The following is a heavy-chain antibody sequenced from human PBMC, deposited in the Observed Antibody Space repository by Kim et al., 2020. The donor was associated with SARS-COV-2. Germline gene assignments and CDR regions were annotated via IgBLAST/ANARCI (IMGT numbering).Heavy chain of an antibody. CDR1: GFTFSSYA. Sequence: GGSLRLSCAASGFTFSSYAMSWVRQAPGKGLEWVSAISGSGGSTYYADSVKGRFTISRDNSKNTLYLQMNSLRAEDTAVYYCAKGDHYYDSSGYYWGIRPADYWGQGTLVTVSS. V-gene: IGHV3-23*01. J-gene: IGHJ4*02. CDR3: AKGDHYYDSSGYYWGIRPADY. D-gene: IGHD3-22*01. CDR2: ISGSGGST.